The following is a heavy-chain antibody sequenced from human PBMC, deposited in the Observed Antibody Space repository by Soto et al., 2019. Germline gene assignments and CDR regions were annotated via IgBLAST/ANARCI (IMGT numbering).Heavy chain of an antibody. J-gene: IGHJ6*03. Sequence: QITLKESGPTLVKPTQTLTLTCTFSGFSLSTSGVGVGWIRQPPGKALEWLALIYWDDDRRYSPSLKSRLTITKDTSKNQVVLTMTNMDPVDTATYYCAHSTGSSSWYYYYYMDVWGKGTTVTVSS. CDR2: IYWDDDR. CDR3: AHSTGSSSWYYYYYMDV. CDR1: GFSLSTSGVG. D-gene: IGHD6-13*01. V-gene: IGHV2-5*02.